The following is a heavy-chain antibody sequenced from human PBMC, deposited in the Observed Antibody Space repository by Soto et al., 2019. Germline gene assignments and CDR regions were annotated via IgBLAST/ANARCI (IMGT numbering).Heavy chain of an antibody. D-gene: IGHD3-16*01. Sequence: GGSLRLSCTASGFTLSRYAMNWVRQAPGKGLEWVAGISGSGRDSYYADPLKGHFTISRDNSNNTLYLQMSSLRAEDTAIYFCARGGTSISEDYNYINVWGKGTSVTVSS. CDR1: GFTLSRYA. CDR3: ARGGTSISEDYNYINV. CDR2: ISGSGRDS. V-gene: IGHV3-23*01. J-gene: IGHJ6*03.